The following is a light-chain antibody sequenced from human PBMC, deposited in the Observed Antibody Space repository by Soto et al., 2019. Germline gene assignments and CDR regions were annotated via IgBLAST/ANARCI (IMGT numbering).Light chain of an antibody. CDR1: SSDVRTYNY. V-gene: IGLV2-14*01. J-gene: IGLJ3*02. CDR2: GVS. CDR3: NSYTISTPLGV. Sequence: QSALTQPASVSGSPGQSITISCTGTSSDVRTYNYVSWYQHHPGKAPKLLIYGVSNRPSGVSNRFSGSKSGNTASLTISGLQAEDDADYYCNSYTISTPLGVFGGGTKLTVL.